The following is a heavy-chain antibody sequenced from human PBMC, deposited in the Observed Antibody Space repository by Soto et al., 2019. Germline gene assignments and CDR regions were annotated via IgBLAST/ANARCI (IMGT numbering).Heavy chain of an antibody. CDR3: ARDRKLASRRSGVDWFDP. CDR2: INHSGDT. J-gene: IGHJ5*02. D-gene: IGHD6-13*01. CDR1: NGSFNNHY. Sequence: PSETLSLTCAAYNGSFNNHYWSWIRQPPGQGLEWIGQINHSGDTNYNPSLRSRATLSVDTSKNQFSLKLNSVIAADTAVYFCARDRKLASRRSGVDWFDPWGQGTLVTVSS. V-gene: IGHV4-34*01.